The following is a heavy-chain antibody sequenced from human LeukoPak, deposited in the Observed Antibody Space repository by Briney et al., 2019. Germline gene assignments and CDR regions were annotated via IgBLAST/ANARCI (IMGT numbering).Heavy chain of an antibody. CDR1: GFTVSSNY. CDR2: ISSSSSYI. Sequence: PGGSLRLSCAASGFTVSSNYMNWVRQAPGKGLEWVSSISSSSSYIYYADSVKGRFTISRDNAKNSLYLQMNSLRAEDTAVYYCARDGFMITFGGVGIGYWGQGTLVTVSS. CDR3: ARDGFMITFGGVGIGY. V-gene: IGHV3-21*01. J-gene: IGHJ4*02. D-gene: IGHD3-16*01.